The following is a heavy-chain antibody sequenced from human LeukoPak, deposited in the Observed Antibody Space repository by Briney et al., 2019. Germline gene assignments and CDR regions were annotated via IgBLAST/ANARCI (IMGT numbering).Heavy chain of an antibody. CDR3: ARGLGRTAMVTRGEVRFDY. V-gene: IGHV1-8*01. CDR2: MNPNSGNT. Sequence: ASVKVSCKASGYTFTSYDINWVRQATGQGLEWMGWMNPNSGNTGYAQKFQGRVTLARNTSISTAYMELSSLRSEDAAVYYCARGLGRTAMVTRGEVRFDYWGQGTLVTVSS. CDR1: GYTFTSYD. J-gene: IGHJ4*02. D-gene: IGHD5-18*01.